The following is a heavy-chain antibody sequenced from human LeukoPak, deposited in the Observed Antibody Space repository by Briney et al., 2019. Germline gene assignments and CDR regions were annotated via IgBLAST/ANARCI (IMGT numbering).Heavy chain of an antibody. V-gene: IGHV3-7*01. CDR2: INQGGSDK. Sequence: PGGSLRLSCAASGLTFSGHWMSWVRQAPGKGLKWVANINQGGSDKYYVDSVKGRFTISRDNANNLLYLQMNSLRGEDTAVYYCTRDRSRAEDDWGQGTLVTVSS. CDR1: GLTFSGHW. J-gene: IGHJ4*02. CDR3: TRDRSRAEDD. D-gene: IGHD1-14*01.